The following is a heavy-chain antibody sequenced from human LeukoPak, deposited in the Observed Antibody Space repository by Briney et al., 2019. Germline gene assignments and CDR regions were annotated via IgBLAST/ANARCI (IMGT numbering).Heavy chain of an antibody. J-gene: IGHJ4*02. Sequence: GGSLRLSCAASGFTFTTYAMSWVRQAPGKGLEWVSGISGSGGSTYYADSMKGQFTVTRDNSKNTLYLQMNSLRAEDTAVYYCAKDLGTTVTTSRFDYWGQGTLVTVSS. CDR2: ISGSGGST. V-gene: IGHV3-23*01. D-gene: IGHD4-17*01. CDR3: AKDLGTTVTTSRFDY. CDR1: GFTFTTYA.